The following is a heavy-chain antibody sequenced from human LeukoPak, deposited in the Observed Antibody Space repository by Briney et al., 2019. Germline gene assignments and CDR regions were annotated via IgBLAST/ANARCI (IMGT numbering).Heavy chain of an antibody. CDR2: IYYSGST. V-gene: IGHV4-61*01. D-gene: IGHD2-21*02. J-gene: IGHJ4*02. CDR3: ARERVTAIRGYGY. CDR1: GGSVSSGSYY. Sequence: PSETLSLTCTVSGGSVSSGSYYWSWIRQPPGKGLEWIGYIYYSGSTNYNPSLKSRVTISVDTSKNQFSLKLSSVTAADTAVYYCARERVTAIRGYGYWGQGTLVTVSS.